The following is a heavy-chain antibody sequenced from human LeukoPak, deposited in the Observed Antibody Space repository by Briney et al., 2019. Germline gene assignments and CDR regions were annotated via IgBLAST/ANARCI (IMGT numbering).Heavy chain of an antibody. CDR2: IKQDGSEK. Sequence: GGFLRLSCAASGFTFSNYWLTWVRQAPGQGLEWVANIKQDGSEKHYVDSVKGRFTISRDNAKNSLYLQMNSLRAEDTAVYYCARDRQIAYWGQGTLVTASS. V-gene: IGHV3-7*01. CDR3: ARDRQIAY. CDR1: GFTFSNYW. J-gene: IGHJ4*02.